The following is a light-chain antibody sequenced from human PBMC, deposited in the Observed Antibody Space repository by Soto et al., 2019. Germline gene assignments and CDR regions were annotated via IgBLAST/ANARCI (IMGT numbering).Light chain of an antibody. J-gene: IGLJ2*01. CDR2: TNS. V-gene: IGLV1-44*01. Sequence: QSVLTQPPSASGTPGQRVTISCSGSSSNFGRNTVNWYRQLPGTAPKLLIYTNSQRPSGGPDRFSGSKSGTSASLAISGLQSEDEADYYCATWDDSLKGVIFGGGTKLTVL. CDR1: SSNFGRNT. CDR3: ATWDDSLKGVI.